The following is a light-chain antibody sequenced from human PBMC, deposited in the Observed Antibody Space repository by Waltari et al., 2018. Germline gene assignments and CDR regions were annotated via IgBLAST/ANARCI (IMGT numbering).Light chain of an antibody. V-gene: IGLV2-14*01. CDR3: NSFRSSDTYV. Sequence: QSGLTQPASVSGPPGQSITISCTGSSSDIGGYNYVYWHQQHPGKAPKLIIYDVTKRLSGVSNRFSSSKSVDTASLTISVLQAEDEADYYCNSFRSSDTYVFGTGTRVTVL. J-gene: IGLJ1*01. CDR2: DVT. CDR1: SSDIGGYNY.